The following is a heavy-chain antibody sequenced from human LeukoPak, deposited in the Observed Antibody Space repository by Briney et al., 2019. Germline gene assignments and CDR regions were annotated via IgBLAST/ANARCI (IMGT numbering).Heavy chain of an antibody. Sequence: ASVKVSCKASGYSFTDYYMHWVRQAPGQGLEWMGWINPNSGGTKYAQKFQGRVTMTRDTSISTAYMELSSLESDDTAVYYCARVYGYCSGGDCYYAYWGQGTLVTVSS. CDR2: INPNSGGT. V-gene: IGHV1-2*02. CDR3: ARVYGYCSGGDCYYAY. J-gene: IGHJ4*02. D-gene: IGHD2-21*02. CDR1: GYSFTDYY.